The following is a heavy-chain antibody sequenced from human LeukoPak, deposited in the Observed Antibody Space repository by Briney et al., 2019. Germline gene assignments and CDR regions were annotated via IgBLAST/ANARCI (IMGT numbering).Heavy chain of an antibody. Sequence: GASVKVSCKASGYTFTSYAMHWVRQAPGQRLEWMGWINAGNGNTKYSQKFQGRVTMTRNTSISTAYMELSSLRSEDTAVYYCASPRRSSGYYLGYWGQGTLVTVSS. CDR3: ASPRRSSGYYLGY. J-gene: IGHJ4*02. D-gene: IGHD3-22*01. CDR2: INAGNGNT. V-gene: IGHV1-3*01. CDR1: GYTFTSYA.